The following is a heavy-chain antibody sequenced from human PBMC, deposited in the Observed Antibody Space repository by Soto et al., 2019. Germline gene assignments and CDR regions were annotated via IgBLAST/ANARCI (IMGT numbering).Heavy chain of an antibody. CDR2: IYPDDSDT. CDR3: ARIYCTTTTCDSWFDP. J-gene: IGHJ5*02. V-gene: IGHV5-51*01. Sequence: PGESLKISCQASGYSFSNFWIAWVRQMPGEGLEWLGIIYPDDSDTRYSPSFLGQVTISADKSIKTTYLQWSSLKASDTAIYFCARIYCTTTTCDSWFDPWGRGTLVTVSS. CDR1: GYSFSNFW. D-gene: IGHD2-2*01.